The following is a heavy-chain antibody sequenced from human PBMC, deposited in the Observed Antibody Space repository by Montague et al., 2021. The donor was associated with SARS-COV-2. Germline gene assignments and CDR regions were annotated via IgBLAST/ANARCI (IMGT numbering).Heavy chain of an antibody. CDR3: ARVFPRWLQFDPYFDY. J-gene: IGHJ4*02. V-gene: IGHV4-59*01. CDR1: GGSISSYY. D-gene: IGHD5-24*01. CDR2: IYYSGST. Sequence: SETVSLTCTVSGGSISSYYWSWIRQPPGKGLEWIGYIYYSGSTNYNPSLKSRVTISVDTSKNQFSLKLSSVTAADTAVYYCARVFPRWLQFDPYFDYWGQGTLVTVSS.